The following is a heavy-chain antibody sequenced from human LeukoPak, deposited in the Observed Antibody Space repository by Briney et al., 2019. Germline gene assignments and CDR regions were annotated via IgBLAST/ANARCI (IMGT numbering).Heavy chain of an antibody. CDR2: IWYDGSNK. V-gene: IGHV3-33*01. CDR1: GFTFSNYA. D-gene: IGHD6-19*01. CDR3: ARSSGWQPDFDY. Sequence: PGGSLRLSCAAFGFTFSNYAMHWVRQAPGKGLEWVAVIWYDGSNKYCADSVKGRFTISRDNSKNTLYLQMNSLRAEDTAVYYCARSSGWQPDFDYWGQGTLVTVSS. J-gene: IGHJ4*02.